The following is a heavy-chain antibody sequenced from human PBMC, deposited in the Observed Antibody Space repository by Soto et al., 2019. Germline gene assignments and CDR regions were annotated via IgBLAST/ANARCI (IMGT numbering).Heavy chain of an antibody. CDR2: IYYSGST. J-gene: IGHJ6*02. CDR3: ARDPGSSYYYYGMDV. Sequence: SETLSLTCTVSGGSISSGGYYWSWIRQHPGKGLEWIGYIYYSGSTYYNPSLKSRVTISVDTSKNQFSLKLSSVTAADTAVYYCARDPGSSYYYYGMDVWGQGTTVTVSS. V-gene: IGHV4-31*02. CDR1: GGSISSGGYY.